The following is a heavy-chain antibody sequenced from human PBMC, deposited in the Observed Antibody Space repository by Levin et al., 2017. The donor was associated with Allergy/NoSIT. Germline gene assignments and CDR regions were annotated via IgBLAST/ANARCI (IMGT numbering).Heavy chain of an antibody. D-gene: IGHD3-16*02. Sequence: ASVKVSCKASGYTFTGYYMHWVRQAPGQGLEWMGWINPNSGGTNYAQKFQGRVTMTRDTSISTAYMELSRLRSDDTAVYYCARDPGEYDYVWGSYRYNWFDPWGQGTLVTVSS. CDR2: INPNSGGT. CDR1: GYTFTGYY. CDR3: ARDPGEYDYVWGSYRYNWFDP. V-gene: IGHV1-2*02. J-gene: IGHJ5*02.